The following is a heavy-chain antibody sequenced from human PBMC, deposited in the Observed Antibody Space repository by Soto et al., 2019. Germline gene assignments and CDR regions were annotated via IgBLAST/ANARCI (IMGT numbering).Heavy chain of an antibody. V-gene: IGHV3-9*01. CDR1: GFTFDDYA. CDR2: ISWNSGSI. Sequence: GGSLRLSCAASGFTFDDYAMHWVRQAPGKGLEWVSGISWNSGSIGYADSVKGRFTISRDNAKNSLYLQMNSLRAEDTALYYCAKDIEAIVVVVAATQAGCMDVWGQGTTVTVSS. D-gene: IGHD2-15*01. J-gene: IGHJ6*02. CDR3: AKDIEAIVVVVAATQAGCMDV.